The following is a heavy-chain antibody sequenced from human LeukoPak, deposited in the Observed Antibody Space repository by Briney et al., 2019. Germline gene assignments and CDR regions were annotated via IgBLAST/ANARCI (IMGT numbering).Heavy chain of an antibody. CDR2: INPNSGGT. CDR1: GYTFTGYY. D-gene: IGHD6-13*01. CDR3: ASEPAAAGLNYYYYYMDV. J-gene: IGHJ6*03. Sequence: ASVTVSCKSSGYTFTGYYMHWVRQAPGQGLEWMGRINPNSGGTNYAQKFQGRVTMTRDTSISTAYMELSRLRSDDTAVYYCASEPAAAGLNYYYYYMDVWGKGTTVTVSS. V-gene: IGHV1-2*06.